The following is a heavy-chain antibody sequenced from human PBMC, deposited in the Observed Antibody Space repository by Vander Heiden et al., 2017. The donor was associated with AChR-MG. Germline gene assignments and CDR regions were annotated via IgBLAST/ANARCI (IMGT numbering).Heavy chain of an antibody. CDR1: GDSGRTYY. V-gene: IGHV4-59*02. Sequence: QVQLQESGPGLVKPSETLSLTCTVSGDSGRTYYWSWFRQPPGKGLDWIGYIYYSGSTNYNPSLKGRVTMAVDTSKNQFSLRLRSVTAADTAVYYCARGRITGTTWVDYWGQGTLVTVSS. CDR3: ARGRITGTTWVDY. J-gene: IGHJ4*02. CDR2: IYYSGST. D-gene: IGHD1-7*01.